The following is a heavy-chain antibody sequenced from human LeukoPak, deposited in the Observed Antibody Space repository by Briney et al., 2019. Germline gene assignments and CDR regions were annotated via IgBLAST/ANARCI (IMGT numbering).Heavy chain of an antibody. V-gene: IGHV1-69*13. J-gene: IGHJ6*02. Sequence: SVKVSCKASGGTFSSYAISWVRQAPGQGLKWMGGIIPIFGTANYAQKFQGRVTITADESTSTAYMELSSLRSEDTAVYYCARAGPPGRAYNWKGPYYYYGMDVWGQGTTVTVSS. CDR3: ARAGPPGRAYNWKGPYYYYGMDV. D-gene: IGHD1-20*01. CDR2: IIPIFGTA. CDR1: GGTFSSYA.